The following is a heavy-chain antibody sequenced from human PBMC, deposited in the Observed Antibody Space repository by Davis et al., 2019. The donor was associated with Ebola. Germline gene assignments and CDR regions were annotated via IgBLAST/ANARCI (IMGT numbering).Heavy chain of an antibody. CDR1: GFTFSSYS. D-gene: IGHD6-6*01. V-gene: IGHV3-9*01. CDR2: ISWNSGSI. J-gene: IGHJ6*02. CDR3: AKDLQYSSSYYYGMDV. Sequence: GGSLRLSCAASGFTFSSYSMNWVRQAPGKGLEWVSGISWNSGSIGYADSVKGRFTISRDNAKNSLYLQMNSLRAEDTALYYCAKDLQYSSSYYYGMDVWGQGTTVTVSS.